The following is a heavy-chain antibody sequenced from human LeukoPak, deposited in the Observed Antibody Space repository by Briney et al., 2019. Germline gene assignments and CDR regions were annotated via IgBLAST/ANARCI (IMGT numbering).Heavy chain of an antibody. J-gene: IGHJ6*02. CDR2: IYYTRST. D-gene: IGHD3-22*01. V-gene: IGHV4-39*07. CDR1: GGSISSSSYY. CDR3: ARIRYYDSSGYTFTGYYGMDV. Sequence: SETLSLTCTVSGGSISSSSYYWGWIRQPPGKGLEWIGSIYYTRSTYYNPSLKSRVTISVDTSKNQFSLKLTSVTAADTAVYYCARIRYYDSSGYTFTGYYGMDVWGQGTTVTVSS.